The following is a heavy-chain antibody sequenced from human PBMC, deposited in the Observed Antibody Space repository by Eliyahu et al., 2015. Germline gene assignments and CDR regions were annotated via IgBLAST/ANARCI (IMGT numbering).Heavy chain of an antibody. Sequence: QVQLQESGPGLVKPSQTLSLTCTVXXXSISSGXYYWSWIRQHPEKGLEWIGYIYYSGSTYYNPSLRSRVTISVDTSKNQFSLKLNSVTAADTAVYYCARGGYCSSTSCHDFDYWGQGILVTVSS. CDR3: ARGGYCSSTSCHDFDY. V-gene: IGHV4-31*03. J-gene: IGHJ4*02. CDR2: IYYSGST. D-gene: IGHD2-2*01. CDR1: XXSISSGXYY.